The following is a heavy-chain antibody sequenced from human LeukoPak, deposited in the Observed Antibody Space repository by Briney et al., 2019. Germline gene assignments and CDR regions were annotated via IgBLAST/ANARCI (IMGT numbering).Heavy chain of an antibody. CDR3: ATSSSLSRPSNWFDP. Sequence: SETLSLTCAVYGGSFSGYYWSWIRQPPGKGLEWIGEINHSGSTNYNPSLKSRVTISVDTSKKQFSLKLSSVTAADTAVYYCATSSSLSRPSNWFDPWGQGTLVTVSS. CDR1: GGSFSGYY. CDR2: INHSGST. V-gene: IGHV4-34*01. D-gene: IGHD6-6*01. J-gene: IGHJ5*02.